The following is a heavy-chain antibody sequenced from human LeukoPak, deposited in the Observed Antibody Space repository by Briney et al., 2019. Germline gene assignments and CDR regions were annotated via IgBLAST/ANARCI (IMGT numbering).Heavy chain of an antibody. D-gene: IGHD2-21*01. J-gene: IGHJ3*02. CDR2: IRYDGSNK. Sequence: GGSLRLSCAASGFTFSSYGMHWVRQAPGKGLEWVAFIRYDGSNKYYADSVKGRFTISRDNSKNTLYLQMNSLRAEDTAVYYCTKHGVIPYGPLHYDAFDIWGQGTMVTVSS. CDR3: TKHGVIPYGPLHYDAFDI. V-gene: IGHV3-30*02. CDR1: GFTFSSYG.